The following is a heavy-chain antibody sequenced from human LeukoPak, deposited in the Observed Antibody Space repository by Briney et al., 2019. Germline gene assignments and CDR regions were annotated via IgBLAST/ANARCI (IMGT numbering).Heavy chain of an antibody. CDR2: IYYSGST. CDR1: GGSISSGGYY. D-gene: IGHD3-10*01. CDR3: AKAVRITMVRGVMVDFDP. J-gene: IGHJ5*02. V-gene: IGHV4-31*03. Sequence: SETLSLTCTVSGGSISSGGYYWSWIRQHPGKGLEWIGYIYYSGSTYYNPSLKSRVTISVDTSKNQFSLKLRSVTAADTAVYYCAKAVRITMVRGVMVDFDPWGQGTLVTVSS.